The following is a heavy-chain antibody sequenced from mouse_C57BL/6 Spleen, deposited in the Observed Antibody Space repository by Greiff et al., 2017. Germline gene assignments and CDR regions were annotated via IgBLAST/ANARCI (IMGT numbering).Heavy chain of an antibody. J-gene: IGHJ2*01. CDR1: GYTFTSYW. D-gene: IGHD1-1*02. V-gene: IGHV1-52*01. CDR2: IDPSDSDT. CDR3: YSSYGY. Sequence: QVQLQQPGAELVKPGSSVKLSCKASGYTFTSYWMHWVKQRPIQGLEWIGNIDPSDSDTHYNQKFKDKATLTVDKSSSTAYMQLSSLTSEDSAVYYCYSSYGYWGQGTILTVSA.